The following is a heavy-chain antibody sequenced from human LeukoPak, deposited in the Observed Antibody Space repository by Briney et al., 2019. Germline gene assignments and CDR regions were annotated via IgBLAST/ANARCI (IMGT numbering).Heavy chain of an antibody. D-gene: IGHD1-1*01. CDR2: MSTSDSPI. CDR3: ARELNGAFDP. Sequence: GGSLRLSCAASGFTFSDYYMSWIRQAPGKGLEWVSYMSTSDSPIYYTDSVKGRFTISRGNAKNSLYLQMNSLRASGTAVYYCARELNGAFDPWGQGTLVTVSS. J-gene: IGHJ5*02. CDR1: GFTFSDYY. V-gene: IGHV3-11*04.